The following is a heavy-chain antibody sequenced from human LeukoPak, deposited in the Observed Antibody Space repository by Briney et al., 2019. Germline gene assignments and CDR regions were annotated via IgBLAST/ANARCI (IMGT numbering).Heavy chain of an antibody. V-gene: IGHV3-21*01. CDR2: ISSSSSCI. J-gene: IGHJ4*02. CDR3: ARDGVVVTAIGFDY. CDR1: GFTFSSYS. D-gene: IGHD2-21*02. Sequence: GGSLRLSCAASGFTFSSYSMNWVRQAPGKGLEWVSSISSSSSCIYYADSVKGRFTISRDNAKNSLYLQMNSLRAEDTAVYYCARDGVVVTAIGFDYWGQGTLVTVSS.